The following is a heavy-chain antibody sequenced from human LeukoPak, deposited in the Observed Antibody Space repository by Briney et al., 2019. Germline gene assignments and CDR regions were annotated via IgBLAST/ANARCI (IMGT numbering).Heavy chain of an antibody. V-gene: IGHV1-24*01. J-gene: IGHJ4*02. D-gene: IGHD6-19*01. CDR2: FDPEDGET. CDR3: ATDLASAGYSSGWYSNY. Sequence: ASVKVSCKVSGYTLTELSMHWVRQAPGKGLEWMGGFDPEDGETIYAQKFQGRVTMTEDTSTDTAYMELSSLRSEDTAVYYCATDLASAGYSSGWYSNYWGQGTLVTVSS. CDR1: GYTLTELS.